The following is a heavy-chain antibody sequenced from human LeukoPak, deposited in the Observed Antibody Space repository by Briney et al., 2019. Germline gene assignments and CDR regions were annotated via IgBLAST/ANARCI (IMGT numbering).Heavy chain of an antibody. CDR1: GFTFSTYN. Sequence: GGCLRLSCAASGFTFSTYNMNWVRQAPGKGLEWVSSISRSSSYIYYADSVKGRFTISRDNAKNSLYLQMDSLRAEDTAVYYCARGGYGDYGVDYWGQGTLVTVSS. V-gene: IGHV3-21*01. CDR2: ISRSSSYI. CDR3: ARGGYGDYGVDY. D-gene: IGHD4-17*01. J-gene: IGHJ4*02.